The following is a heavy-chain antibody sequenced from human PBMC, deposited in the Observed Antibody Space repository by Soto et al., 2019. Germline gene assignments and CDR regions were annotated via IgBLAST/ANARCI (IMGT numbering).Heavy chain of an antibody. V-gene: IGHV4-59*02. D-gene: IGHD3-10*01. J-gene: IGHJ4*02. Sequence: SETLSLTCAVSGESVIDYYWSWIRQPPGKGLEWIGHIYYTGGTNYNPSLRSRVTMPQDTSKNQFSLKLASVTAADTAVYYCARSGYYGFVYWGQGALVTVSS. CDR3: ARSGYYGFVY. CDR1: GESVIDYY. CDR2: IYYTGGT.